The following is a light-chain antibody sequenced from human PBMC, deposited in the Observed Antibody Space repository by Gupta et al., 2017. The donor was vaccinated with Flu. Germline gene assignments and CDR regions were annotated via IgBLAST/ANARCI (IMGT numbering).Light chain of an antibody. CDR3: GTWDSSLSGV. J-gene: IGLJ3*02. CDR2: ENN. V-gene: IGLV1-51*02. Sequence: QSVLTQPPSGSAAPGQKVTISCSGSSSNIGNNYVSWYQQLPGTAPKLLIYENNKRPSGIPDRFSGSKSGTSATLGITGLQTGDEADYYCGTWDSSLSGVFGGGTKLTVL. CDR1: SSNIGNNY.